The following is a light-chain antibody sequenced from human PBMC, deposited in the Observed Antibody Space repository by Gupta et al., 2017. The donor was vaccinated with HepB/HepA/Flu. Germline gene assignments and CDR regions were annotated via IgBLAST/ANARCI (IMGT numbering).Light chain of an antibody. J-gene: IGLJ2*01. Sequence: QSLLTQEPSLPVSPAGTVTLTCGSPTGTVPGAHYPYWIQKRPGQVPRTLIHDTRIKPSWTPATFSGSLLGGKAALTLSGAQPEDEAEYYCALSFGGVVILGGGTKLTVL. CDR3: ALSFGGVVI. CDR2: DTR. V-gene: IGLV7-46*01. CDR1: TGTVPGAHY.